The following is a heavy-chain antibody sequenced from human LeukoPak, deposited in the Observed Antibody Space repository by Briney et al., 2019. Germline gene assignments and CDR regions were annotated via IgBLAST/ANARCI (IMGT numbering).Heavy chain of an antibody. CDR3: ARVVGCSSTSCYVVWFDP. CDR1: GYTFTSYG. J-gene: IGHJ5*02. D-gene: IGHD2-2*01. V-gene: IGHV1-18*04. Sequence: ASVKVSCKASGYTFTSYGISWVRQAPGQGLEWMGWISAYNGSTNYAQKLQGRVTMTTDTSTSTAYMELRSLRSDDTAVYYCARVVGCSSTSCYVVWFDPWGQGTLVTVSS. CDR2: ISAYNGST.